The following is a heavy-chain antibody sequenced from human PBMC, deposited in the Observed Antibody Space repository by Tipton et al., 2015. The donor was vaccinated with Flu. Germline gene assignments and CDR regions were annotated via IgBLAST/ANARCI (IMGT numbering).Heavy chain of an antibody. CDR3: ARHGPGLGYCSGGSCYEGNY. CDR2: IYHSGST. D-gene: IGHD2-15*01. Sequence: TLSLTCAVSGYSISSGYYWGWIRQPPGKGLEWIGSIYHSGSTYYNPSLKSRVTISVDTSKNQYSLKLSSVTAADTAVYYCARHGPGLGYCSGGSCYEGNYWGQGTLVTVSS. V-gene: IGHV4-38-2*01. J-gene: IGHJ4*02. CDR1: GYSISSGYY.